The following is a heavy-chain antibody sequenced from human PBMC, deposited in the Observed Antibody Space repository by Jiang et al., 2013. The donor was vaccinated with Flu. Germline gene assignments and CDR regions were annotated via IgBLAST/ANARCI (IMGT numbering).Heavy chain of an antibody. Sequence: STYYADSVKGRFTISRDNSKNTLYLQMNSLRAEDTAVYYCAKDRKQQLQIDYWGQGTLVTVSS. CDR2: ST. J-gene: IGHJ4*02. D-gene: IGHD6-13*01. V-gene: IGHV3-23*01. CDR3: AKDRKQQLQIDY.